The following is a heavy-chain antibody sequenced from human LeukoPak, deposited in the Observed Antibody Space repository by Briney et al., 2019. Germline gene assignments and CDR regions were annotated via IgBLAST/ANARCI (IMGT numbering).Heavy chain of an antibody. CDR1: GFTFSSYW. D-gene: IGHD3-22*01. CDR2: IKQDGSEK. V-gene: IGHV3-7*01. Sequence: QSGGSLRLSCAASGFTFSSYWTSWVRQAPGKGLEWVANIKQDGSEKYYVDSVKGRFTISRDNAKNSLYLQMNSLRAEDTAVYYCARGKTYYYDSSGQVLNWGQGTLVTVSS. J-gene: IGHJ4*02. CDR3: ARGKTYYYDSSGQVLN.